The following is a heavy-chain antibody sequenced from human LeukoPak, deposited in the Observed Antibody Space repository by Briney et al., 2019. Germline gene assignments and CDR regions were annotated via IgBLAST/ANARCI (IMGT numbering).Heavy chain of an antibody. J-gene: IGHJ4*02. V-gene: IGHV4-4*08. D-gene: IGHD5-12*01. CDR1: GASISSSY. CDR3: ARTLDIVATTAFDY. CDR2: IHTNGNT. Sequence: SETLSLTCTVSGASISSSYWSWLRQPPGKGLEWIAYIHTNGNTNSNPSLKSRVTVSVDASKNQFSLKLSSVTAADTAVYYCARTLDIVATTAFDYWGQGTLVTVSS.